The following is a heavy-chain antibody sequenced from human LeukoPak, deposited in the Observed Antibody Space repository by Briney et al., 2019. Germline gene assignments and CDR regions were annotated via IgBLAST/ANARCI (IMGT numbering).Heavy chain of an antibody. Sequence: GASVKVSCKASGYTFTSHVINWVRQAPGQGLEWMGWINTNTGNPTYAQGFTGRFVFSLDTSVSTAYLQISSLKAEDTAVYYCARQWYSSTSRLLYYYMDVWGKGTTVTVSS. D-gene: IGHD2-2*01. CDR3: ARQWYSSTSRLLYYYMDV. CDR1: GYTFTSHV. V-gene: IGHV7-4-1*02. J-gene: IGHJ6*03. CDR2: INTNTGNP.